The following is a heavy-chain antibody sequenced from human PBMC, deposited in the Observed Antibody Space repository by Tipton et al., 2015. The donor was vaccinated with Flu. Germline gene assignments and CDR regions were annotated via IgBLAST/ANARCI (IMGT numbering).Heavy chain of an antibody. V-gene: IGHV4-4*07. CDR1: DGSFNGYF. CDR3: ARDDLVWSRGFQCNGVDV. J-gene: IGHJ6*02. D-gene: IGHD3-3*01. Sequence: TLSLTCTVSDGSFNGYFWTWIRQPAGKGLEWIGRIYTNGDIAYNPSLQSRVILSVDASKNQFSLKPRSVTAADTAVYFCARDDLVWSRGFQCNGVDVWGQGTAVTVSS. CDR2: IYTNGDI.